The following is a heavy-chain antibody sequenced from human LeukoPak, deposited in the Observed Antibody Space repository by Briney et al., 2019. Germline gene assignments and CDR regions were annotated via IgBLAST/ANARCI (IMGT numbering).Heavy chain of an antibody. Sequence: GGSLRLSCAASGFTFSNYVMSWVRQAPGKGLEWVSTIHGSGVSTYYADSVKGRFTISRDNSKNTLYLQMNSLRAEDTAVYFCANPIYSGDYDQFDYWGQGTLVTVSS. CDR3: ANPIYSGDYDQFDY. CDR2: IHGSGVST. J-gene: IGHJ4*02. D-gene: IGHD4-17*01. V-gene: IGHV3-23*01. CDR1: GFTFSNYV.